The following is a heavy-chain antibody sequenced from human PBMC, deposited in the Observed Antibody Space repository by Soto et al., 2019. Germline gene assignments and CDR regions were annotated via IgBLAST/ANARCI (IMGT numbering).Heavy chain of an antibody. D-gene: IGHD6-13*01. CDR2: IRSKANSYAT. CDR3: TRSSSSWQEVKWFDP. CDR1: GFTFSGSA. Sequence: PGGSLRLSCAASGFTFSGSAMHWVRQASGKGLEWVGRIRSKANSYATAYAASVKGRFTISRDDSKNTAYLQMNSLKTEDTAVYYCTRSSSSWQEVKWFDPWGQGTLVTVSS. J-gene: IGHJ5*02. V-gene: IGHV3-73*01.